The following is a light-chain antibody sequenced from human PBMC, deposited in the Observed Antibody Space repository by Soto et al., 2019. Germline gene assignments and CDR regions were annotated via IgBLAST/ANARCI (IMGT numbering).Light chain of an antibody. CDR1: SSDVGAYNY. V-gene: IGLV2-14*01. J-gene: IGLJ1*01. CDR3: SSYTSISTPYV. Sequence: QSALTQPASVSGSPGQSITISCTGTSSDVGAYNYVSWYQQQPGKVPKLMIYDVSNRPSGVSNRFSGSKSGNTASLTISGLQAEDEADYYCSSYTSISTPYVFGTGTKLTVL. CDR2: DVS.